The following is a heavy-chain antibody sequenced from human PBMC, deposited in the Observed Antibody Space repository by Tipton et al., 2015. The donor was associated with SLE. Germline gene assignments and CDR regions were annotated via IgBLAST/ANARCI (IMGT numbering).Heavy chain of an antibody. CDR2: INHSGST. D-gene: IGHD3-10*01. Sequence: TLSLTCAVYGGSFSAYYWSWIRQPPGKGLEWLGEINHSGSTYYNPSLKSRVTISLDTSKNQFSLKLSSVTAADTAVYYCARRSGKLLWFGDGMDVWGQGTTVTVSS. CDR1: GGSFSAYY. J-gene: IGHJ6*02. CDR3: ARRSGKLLWFGDGMDV. V-gene: IGHV4-34*01.